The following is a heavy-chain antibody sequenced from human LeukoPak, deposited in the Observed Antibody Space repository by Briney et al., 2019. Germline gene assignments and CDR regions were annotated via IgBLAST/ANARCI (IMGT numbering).Heavy chain of an antibody. J-gene: IGHJ5*02. CDR1: GYTFTNYY. CDR2: INPSGGGT. V-gene: IGHV1-46*01. D-gene: IGHD4-23*01. CDR3: ARVYGGWFDP. Sequence: ASVKVSCKASGYTFTNYYMHWVRQAPGQGLEWMGIINPSGGGTSYAQKFQGRVTMTRDTSISTAYMELSRLRSDDTAVYYCARVYGGWFDPWGQGTLVTVSS.